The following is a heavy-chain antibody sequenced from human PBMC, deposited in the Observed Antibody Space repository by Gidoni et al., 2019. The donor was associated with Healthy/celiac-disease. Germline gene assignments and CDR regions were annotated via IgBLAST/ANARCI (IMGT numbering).Heavy chain of an antibody. CDR2: IDYSGST. J-gene: IGHJ4*02. D-gene: IGHD2-8*02. V-gene: IGHV4-39*01. Sequence: QLQLQESGPGLVKPSATLSLTCTVSGGSISSSSYYWGWIRQPPGKGLEWIGSIDYSGSTYYNPSLKSRVTISVDTSKNQCSLKLSSVTAADTAVYDWARQVPGGFDYWGQGTLVTVSS. CDR1: GGSISSSSYY. CDR3: ARQVPGGFDY.